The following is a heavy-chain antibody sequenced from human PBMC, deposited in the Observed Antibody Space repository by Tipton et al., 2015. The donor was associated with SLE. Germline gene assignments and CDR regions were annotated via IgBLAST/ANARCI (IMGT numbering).Heavy chain of an antibody. CDR3: ARGGVGGYDYFDY. V-gene: IGHV4-30-2*05. CDR1: GGSISSSVHS. Sequence: TLSLTCAVSGGSISSSVHSWSWIRQPPGKGLEWIGHIYHSGNTFSSPSLKSRVTISEDTSKNQFSLKLSSVTAADTAVYYCARGGVGGYDYFDYWGQGTLVTVSS. CDR2: IYHSGNT. J-gene: IGHJ4*02. D-gene: IGHD5-12*01.